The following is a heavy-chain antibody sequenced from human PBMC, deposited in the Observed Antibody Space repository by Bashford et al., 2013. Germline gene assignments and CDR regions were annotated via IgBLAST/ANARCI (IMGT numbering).Heavy chain of an antibody. CDR1: GYTFTSYG. D-gene: IGHD6-13*01. Sequence: ASVKVSCKASGYTFTSYGISWVRQAPGQGLEWMGWISAYNGNTNYAQKLQGRVTMTTDTSTSTAYMELRSLRSDDTAVYYCARGALSXGGASSSWYFDYVGPGTLVTVSS. J-gene: IGHJ4*03. CDR2: ISAYNGNT. CDR3: ARGALSXGGASSSWYFDY. V-gene: IGHV1-18*01.